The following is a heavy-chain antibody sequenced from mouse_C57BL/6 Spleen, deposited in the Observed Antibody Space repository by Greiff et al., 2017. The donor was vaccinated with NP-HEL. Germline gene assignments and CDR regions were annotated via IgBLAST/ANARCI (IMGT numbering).Heavy chain of an antibody. J-gene: IGHJ2*01. V-gene: IGHV1-26*01. D-gene: IGHD1-1*01. Sequence: VQLQQSGPELVKPGASVKISCKASGYTFTDYYMNWVKQSHGKSLEWIGDINPNNGGTSYNQKFKGKATLTVDKSSSTAYMELRSLTSEDSAVYYCARATVAGDYWGQGTTLTVSS. CDR2: INPNNGGT. CDR3: ARATVAGDY. CDR1: GYTFTDYY.